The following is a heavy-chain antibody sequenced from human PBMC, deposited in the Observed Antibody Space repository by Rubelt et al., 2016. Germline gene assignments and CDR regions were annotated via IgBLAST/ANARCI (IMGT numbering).Heavy chain of an antibody. CDR2: SSPSGRGSYI. CDR1: GFTFRDYN. J-gene: IGHJ6*02. V-gene: IGHV3-21*01. CDR3: ARSHPNGGMDV. Sequence: VQLVESGGGLVKPGGSLSLSCAASGFTFRDYNMNWVRQTPGKGLEWVSSSSPSGRGSYIYNGDSMKGRFTISSDNAKKSLYLHMDSLRAEETGVYYCARSHPNGGMDVWGQGTTVTVSS.